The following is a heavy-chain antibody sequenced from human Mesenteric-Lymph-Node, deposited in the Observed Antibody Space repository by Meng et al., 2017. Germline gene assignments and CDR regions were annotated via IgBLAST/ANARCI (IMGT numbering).Heavy chain of an antibody. D-gene: IGHD3-16*01. Sequence: GESLKISCVASGFSFSSYWMAWVRQAPGKGLQWVGNIDKDGSVENYVESVKGRFTTSRDNAKNTLYLQMNSLRAEDTAVYYCAREAPYYDYVWGSYGYWGQGTLVTVSS. CDR2: IDKDGSVE. CDR1: GFSFSSYW. CDR3: AREAPYYDYVWGSYGY. J-gene: IGHJ4*02. V-gene: IGHV3-7*01.